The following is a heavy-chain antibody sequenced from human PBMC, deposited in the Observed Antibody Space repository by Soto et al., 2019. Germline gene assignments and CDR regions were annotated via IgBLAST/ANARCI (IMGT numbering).Heavy chain of an antibody. Sequence: ASVTVSCKVSGYTYINYYMHWLRQAPGQGLEWMGIINPSGDSTSYAQKFQGRVTMTTDTSTSTVSMELSSLRSEGSAVYYCAIVMEIGSCGYDAFDIWGQGTMVTVSS. CDR1: GYTYINYY. CDR3: AIVMEIGSCGYDAFDI. V-gene: IGHV1-46*01. D-gene: IGHD2-15*01. J-gene: IGHJ3*02. CDR2: INPSGDST.